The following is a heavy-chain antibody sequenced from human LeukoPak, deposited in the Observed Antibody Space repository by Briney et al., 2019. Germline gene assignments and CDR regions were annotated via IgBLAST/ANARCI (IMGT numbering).Heavy chain of an antibody. CDR2: ISYDGSNK. J-gene: IGHJ4*02. V-gene: IGHV3-30*18. CDR3: AKILPDTVTAGY. CDR1: GFTFSSYG. Sequence: QSGGSLRLSCAASGFTFSSYGMYWVRQAPGKGLEWVAVISYDGSNKYYADSVKGRFTISRDNSENTLYLQMNSLRAEDTAVYYCAKILPDTVTAGYWGQGTLVTVSS. D-gene: IGHD4-11*01.